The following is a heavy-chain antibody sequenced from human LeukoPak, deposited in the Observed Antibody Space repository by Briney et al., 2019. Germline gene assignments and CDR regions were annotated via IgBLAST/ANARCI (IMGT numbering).Heavy chain of an antibody. V-gene: IGHV3-21*01. CDR2: ISSSSSYI. J-gene: IGHJ6*02. Sequence: GGSLRLSCAASGFTFSSYSMNWVRQAPGKGLELVSSISSSSSYIYYADSVKGRFTISRDNAKNSLYLQMNSLRPEDTAVYYCARDRRTYYDILTGYYKQTYYYYGMDVWGQGTTVTVSS. CDR3: ARDRRTYYDILTGYYKQTYYYYGMDV. D-gene: IGHD3-9*01. CDR1: GFTFSSYS.